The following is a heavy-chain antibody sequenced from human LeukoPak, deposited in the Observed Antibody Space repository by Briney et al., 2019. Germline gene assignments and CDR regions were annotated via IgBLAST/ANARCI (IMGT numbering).Heavy chain of an antibody. V-gene: IGHV4-34*01. CDR3: ARELGSSTSRKIYMDV. J-gene: IGHJ6*03. CDR1: GYPINNAYY. CDR2: INHSGST. D-gene: IGHD2-2*01. Sequence: SETLSLTCGVSGYPINNAYYWSWIRQPPGKGLERIGEINHSGSTNYNPSLKSRVTISVDTSKNQFSLKLSSVTAADTAVYYCARELGSSTSRKIYMDVWGKGTTVTVSS.